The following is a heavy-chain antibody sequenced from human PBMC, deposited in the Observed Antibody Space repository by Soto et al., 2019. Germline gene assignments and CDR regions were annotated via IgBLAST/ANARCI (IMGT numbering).Heavy chain of an antibody. V-gene: IGHV1-18*01. CDR1: GYTFTSYG. D-gene: IGHD2-2*02. Sequence: GASVKVSCKASGYTFTSYGISWVRQAPGQGLEWMGWISAYNGNTNYAQKLQGRVTMTTDTSTSTAYMELRSLRSDDTAVYYCARLGIVVVPAAIPNLDYWGQGTLVTVSS. J-gene: IGHJ4*02. CDR3: ARLGIVVVPAAIPNLDY. CDR2: ISAYNGNT.